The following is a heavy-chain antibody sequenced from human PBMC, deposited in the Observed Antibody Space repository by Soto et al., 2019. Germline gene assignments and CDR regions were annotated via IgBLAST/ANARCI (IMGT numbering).Heavy chain of an antibody. CDR2: ITSDSSDI. V-gene: IGHV3-21*01. D-gene: IGHD2-15*01. Sequence: PGGSLRLSCAASGITFRSYSMSWVRQAPGKGLEWVSSITSDSSDIYYADSVKGRFTISRDNGENSLYLQMTSLGAEDTGVYYCATTYCSGGYCFSSECWGQGVLVTVSS. CDR3: ATTYCSGGYCFSSEC. J-gene: IGHJ4*02. CDR1: GITFRSYS.